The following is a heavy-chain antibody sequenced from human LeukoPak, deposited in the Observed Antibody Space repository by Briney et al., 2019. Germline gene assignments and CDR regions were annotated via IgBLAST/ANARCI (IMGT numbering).Heavy chain of an antibody. J-gene: IGHJ4*02. Sequence: ASVKVSCKASGYTFTGYYMHWVRQAPGQGLEWMGWINPNSGGTNYAQKFQGRVNMTRDTSISTAYMELSRLRSDDTAVYYCARGGVEMATIKDYWGQGTLVTVSS. V-gene: IGHV1-2*02. CDR2: INPNSGGT. CDR3: ARGGVEMATIKDY. D-gene: IGHD5-24*01. CDR1: GYTFTGYY.